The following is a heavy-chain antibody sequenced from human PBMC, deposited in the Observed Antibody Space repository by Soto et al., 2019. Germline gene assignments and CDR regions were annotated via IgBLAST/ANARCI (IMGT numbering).Heavy chain of an antibody. J-gene: IGHJ6*02. CDR3: ASNYYYYGMDV. CDR1: GFIFSNSE. V-gene: IGHV3-48*03. CDR2: ISSSGYTI. Sequence: GGSLRLSCVVSGFIFSNSEMNWVRQAPGKGLEWVSYISSSGYTIHYADSVKGRFTISRDNSKNTLYLQMNSLRAEDTAVYYRASNYYYYGMDVWGQGTTVTVYS.